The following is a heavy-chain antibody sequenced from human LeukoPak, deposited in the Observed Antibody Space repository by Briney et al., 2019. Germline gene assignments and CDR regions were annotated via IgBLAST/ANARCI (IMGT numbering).Heavy chain of an antibody. J-gene: IGHJ4*02. CDR3: AKDFPTYCSSTSCYSIDY. D-gene: IGHD2-2*01. CDR1: GFTFSSYA. Sequence: GGSLRLSCAAPGFTFSSYAMSWVRQAPGKGLEWVSAISGSGGSTYYADSVKGRFTISRDNSKNTLYLQMNSLRAEDTAVYYCAKDFPTYCSSTSCYSIDYWGQGTLVTVSS. V-gene: IGHV3-23*01. CDR2: ISGSGGST.